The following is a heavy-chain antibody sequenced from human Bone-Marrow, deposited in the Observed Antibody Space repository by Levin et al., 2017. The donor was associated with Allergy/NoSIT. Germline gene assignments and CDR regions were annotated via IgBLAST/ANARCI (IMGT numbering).Heavy chain of an antibody. V-gene: IGHV3-13*01. J-gene: IGHJ6*02. CDR1: GFTFGTFD. CDR3: ARGRFCTAVSCYYNYPMDV. Sequence: QPGGSLRLSCAASGFTFGTFDMHWVRQGPGKGVEWVSAIGSAGDTFYAASVKGRFTISRDNDKNSFYLQMHNLRAEDTAVYFCARGRFCTAVSCYYNYPMDVWGQGTTVTVSS. D-gene: IGHD2-15*01. CDR2: IGSAGDT.